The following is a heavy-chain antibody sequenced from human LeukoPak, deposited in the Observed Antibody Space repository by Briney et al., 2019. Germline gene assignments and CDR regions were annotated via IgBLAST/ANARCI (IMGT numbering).Heavy chain of an antibody. V-gene: IGHV1-24*01. Sequence: GASVKVSCKVSGYTLTELSMHWVRQAPGKGLEWMGGFDPEDGETIYAQEFQGRVTMTEDTSTDTAYMELSSLRSEDTAVYYCATEESGVVVTAIRPGTAYAFDIWGQGTMVTVSS. CDR1: GYTLTELS. CDR3: ATEESGVVVTAIRPGTAYAFDI. J-gene: IGHJ3*02. CDR2: FDPEDGET. D-gene: IGHD2-21*02.